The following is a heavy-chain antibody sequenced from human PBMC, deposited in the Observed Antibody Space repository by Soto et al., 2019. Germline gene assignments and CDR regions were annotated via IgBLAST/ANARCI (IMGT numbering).Heavy chain of an antibody. CDR1: GFMFSGYA. Sequence: QLLESGGGLAQPGASLTLSCAASGFMFSGYAMSWVRQAPGKGLEWVSAVSNSGTSTSYADSVKGRFTISRDNSKNTLHLQTSGLGAEDTALYYCVKDLAASGWFDPWGQGTLVIVSS. V-gene: IGHV3-23*01. D-gene: IGHD2-15*01. J-gene: IGHJ5*02. CDR2: VSNSGTST. CDR3: VKDLAASGWFDP.